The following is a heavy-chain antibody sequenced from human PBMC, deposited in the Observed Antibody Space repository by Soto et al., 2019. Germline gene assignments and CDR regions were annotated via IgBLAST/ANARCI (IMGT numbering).Heavy chain of an antibody. Sequence: GASVKVSCKASGYTFTSYYMHWVRQAPGQGLEWMGIINPSGGSTSYAQKFQGRVTMTRDTSTSTVYMELSSLRSEDTAVYYCAILSSWMATIIYDPLVYYGMDVWGQGTTVTVS. D-gene: IGHD5-12*01. CDR2: INPSGGST. J-gene: IGHJ6*02. CDR3: AILSSWMATIIYDPLVYYGMDV. V-gene: IGHV1-46*03. CDR1: GYTFTSYY.